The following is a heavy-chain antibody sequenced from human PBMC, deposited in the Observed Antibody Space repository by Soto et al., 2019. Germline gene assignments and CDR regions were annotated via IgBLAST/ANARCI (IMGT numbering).Heavy chain of an antibody. CDR3: ARVPSGGWIHYYGMDV. CDR1: GFTFSRFP. J-gene: IGHJ6*02. Sequence: QVQLVESGGGVVQPGRSLRLSCAASGFTFSRFPMHWVRQAPGMGLEWLSFISYDGSNKNYADSVKGRFTISRDDSKNTLYLQMNSLRTEDTGVYYCARVPSGGWIHYYGMDVWGQGTTVTVSS. CDR2: ISYDGSNK. V-gene: IGHV3-30-3*01. D-gene: IGHD6-19*01.